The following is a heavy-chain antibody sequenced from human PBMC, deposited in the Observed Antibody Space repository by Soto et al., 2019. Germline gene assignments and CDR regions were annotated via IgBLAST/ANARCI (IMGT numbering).Heavy chain of an antibody. J-gene: IGHJ4*02. CDR1: GGSFSGYY. D-gene: IGHD3-10*01. CDR3: ARLWFGEHREFDY. Sequence: TSETLSLTCAVYGGSFSGYYWSWIPQPPGKGLEWIGEINHSGSTNYNPSLKSRVTISVDTSKNHFSLKLSSVTAADTVVYYCARLWFGEHREFDYWGKGTLVTVSS. CDR2: INHSGST. V-gene: IGHV4-34*01.